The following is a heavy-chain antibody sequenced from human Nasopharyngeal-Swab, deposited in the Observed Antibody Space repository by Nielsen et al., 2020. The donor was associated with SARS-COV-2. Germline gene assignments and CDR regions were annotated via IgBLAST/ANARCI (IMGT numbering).Heavy chain of an antibody. CDR2: IKSKTDGGAT. CDR3: TTYYGDSHSYFYYHAMDV. CDR1: GLTFRNAC. V-gene: IGHV3-15*01. J-gene: IGHJ6*02. D-gene: IGHD4-17*01. Sequence: GGSLRLSCAASGLTFRNACMNWVRQVPGRGLEWVGRIKSKTDGGATDYAAPVKGRFSISRDDSKNTIYVQMNSLKTEDTAVYYCTTYYGDSHSYFYYHAMDVWGQGTTVTVSS.